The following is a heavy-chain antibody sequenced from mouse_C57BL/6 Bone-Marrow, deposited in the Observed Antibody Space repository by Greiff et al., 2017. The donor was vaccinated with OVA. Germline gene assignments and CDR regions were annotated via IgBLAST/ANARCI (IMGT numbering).Heavy chain of an antibody. CDR2: IYPSDSET. CDR3: ARGKITTVVDYAMDY. D-gene: IGHD1-1*01. Sequence: QVQLQQSGAELVRPGSSVKLSCKASGYTFTSYWMDWVKQRPGQGLEWIGNIYPSDSETHYNQKFKDKATLTVDKSSSTAYMQLSSLTSEDSAVYYCARGKITTVVDYAMDYWGQGTSVTVSS. CDR1: GYTFTSYW. J-gene: IGHJ4*01. V-gene: IGHV1-61*01.